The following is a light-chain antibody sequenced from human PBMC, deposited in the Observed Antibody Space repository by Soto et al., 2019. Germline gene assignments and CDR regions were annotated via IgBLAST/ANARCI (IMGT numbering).Light chain of an antibody. CDR1: SSDVGGYNY. V-gene: IGLV2-14*01. Sequence: ALTHPASVSWSPGQSITISCTGTSSDVGGYNYVSWYQQHPGKAPKLMIYEVSNRPSGVSNRFSGSKSGNTASLTISGLQAEDEADYYCSSYTSSSTLLYVFGTGTRSPS. J-gene: IGLJ1*01. CDR2: EVS. CDR3: SSYTSSSTLLYV.